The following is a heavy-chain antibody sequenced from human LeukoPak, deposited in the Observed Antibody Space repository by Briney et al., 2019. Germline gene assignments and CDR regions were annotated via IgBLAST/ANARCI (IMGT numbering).Heavy chain of an antibody. CDR3: ASCGGSCPSNYYYGMDV. V-gene: IGHV3-23*01. D-gene: IGHD2-15*01. Sequence: TGGSLKLSCAASGFTFSNYEMNWVRQPPGKGLEWISAISGSGGRTYYADSVKGRFTISRDNSKNTLYLQMNSLRAEDTAVYYRASCGGSCPSNYYYGMDVWGQGTTVTVSS. CDR2: ISGSGGRT. CDR1: GFTFSNYE. J-gene: IGHJ6*02.